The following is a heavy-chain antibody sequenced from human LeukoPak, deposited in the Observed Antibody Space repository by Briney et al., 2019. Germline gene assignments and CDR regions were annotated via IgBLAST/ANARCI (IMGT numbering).Heavy chain of an antibody. D-gene: IGHD2-2*01. V-gene: IGHV1-46*01. CDR1: GYTFTSYY. Sequence: GASVKVSCKASGYTFTSYYMHWVRQAPGQGLEWMGIINPSGGSTSYAQKFQGRVTMTRDTSTSTVYMELSSVRSEDTAVYYCARDQASSTSCYLGCGMDVWGKGTTVTVSS. J-gene: IGHJ6*04. CDR3: ARDQASSTSCYLGCGMDV. CDR2: INPSGGST.